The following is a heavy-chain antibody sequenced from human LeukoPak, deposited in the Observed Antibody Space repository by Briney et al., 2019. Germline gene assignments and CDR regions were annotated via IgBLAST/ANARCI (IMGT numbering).Heavy chain of an antibody. CDR2: INPDSGGT. D-gene: IGHD3-22*01. CDR1: GYTFTNYY. Sequence: ASVKVSCKASGYTFTNYYMHWVRQAPGQGLEWMGRINPDSGGTNYAQNFQGRVTMTRDTSISTAYMELNRLTSDDTAMYYCARTNYYDSNGHFDYWGQGTRVTVSS. J-gene: IGHJ4*02. CDR3: ARTNYYDSNGHFDY. V-gene: IGHV1-2*06.